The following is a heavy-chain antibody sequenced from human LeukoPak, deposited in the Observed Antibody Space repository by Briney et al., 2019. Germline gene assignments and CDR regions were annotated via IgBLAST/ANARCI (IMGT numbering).Heavy chain of an antibody. CDR1: EFTFSNYW. CDR2: IRGDGIVT. Sequence: GGSLRLSCVASEFTFSNYWIHWVRQAPGKGLVWVSRIRGDGIVTNYADSVEGRFTISRDNAKNTVHLQMNSLRDDDTAVYYCARANPADFNLWGRGTLVTVSS. CDR3: ARANPADFNL. J-gene: IGHJ2*01. D-gene: IGHD1-14*01. V-gene: IGHV3-74*01.